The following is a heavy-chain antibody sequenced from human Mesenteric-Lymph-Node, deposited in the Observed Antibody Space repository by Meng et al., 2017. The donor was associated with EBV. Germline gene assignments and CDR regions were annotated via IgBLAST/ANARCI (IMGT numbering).Heavy chain of an antibody. Sequence: QGQLQESGPGLGKPQQTLSLTGAVSGGSISSGGSWIRQPPGKGLEWIGYIYYNGITYYNPSLKSRVTISIDTSRNQFSLKLSSVTAADTGVYYCARTGYTDYRDDSWGQGTLVTVSS. CDR2: IYYNGIT. V-gene: IGHV4-30-4*01. D-gene: IGHD5-12*01. J-gene: IGHJ4*02. CDR3: ARTGYTDYRDDS. CDR1: GGSISSGG.